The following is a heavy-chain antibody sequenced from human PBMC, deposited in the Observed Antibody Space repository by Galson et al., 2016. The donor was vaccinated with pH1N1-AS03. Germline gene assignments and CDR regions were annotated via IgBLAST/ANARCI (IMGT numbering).Heavy chain of an antibody. CDR1: GYTFSDYY. CDR3: ARDYHSSNL. Sequence: SVKVSCKASGYTFSDYYMHWVRQAPGQGLEWMGWINPSSGGTKSGQKFQGRVTMTTDTSISTAYMEVTGLRGDDTAVYYCARDYHSSNLWGQGTLVTVSS. D-gene: IGHD2-15*01. V-gene: IGHV1-2*02. J-gene: IGHJ4*01. CDR2: INPSSGGT.